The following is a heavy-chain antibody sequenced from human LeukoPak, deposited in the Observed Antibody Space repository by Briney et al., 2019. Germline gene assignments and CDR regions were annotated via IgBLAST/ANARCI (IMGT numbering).Heavy chain of an antibody. V-gene: IGHV3-74*01. Sequence: GGSLRLSCAASGFTFSSYWMHWVRQAPGKGLVWVSRINSDGSSTSCADSVKGRFTISRDNAKNTLYLQMNSLRAEDTAVYYCARHLSGVTGYAYGRGIDYWGQGTLVTVSS. CDR2: INSDGSST. J-gene: IGHJ4*02. CDR3: ARHLSGVTGYAYGRGIDY. D-gene: IGHD5-18*01. CDR1: GFTFSSYW.